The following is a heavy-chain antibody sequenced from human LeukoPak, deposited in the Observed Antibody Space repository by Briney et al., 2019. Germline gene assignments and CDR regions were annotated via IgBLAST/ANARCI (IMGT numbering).Heavy chain of an antibody. V-gene: IGHV1-2*02. CDR3: ARDRLPGYCSSTSCPPPNWFDP. Sequence: ASVEVSCKASGYTFTGYYMHWVRQAPGQGLEWMGWINPNSGGTNYAQKFQGRVTMTRDTSISTAYMELSRLRSDDTAVYYCARDRLPGYCSSTSCPPPNWFDPWGQGTLVTVSS. D-gene: IGHD2-2*03. J-gene: IGHJ5*02. CDR1: GYTFTGYY. CDR2: INPNSGGT.